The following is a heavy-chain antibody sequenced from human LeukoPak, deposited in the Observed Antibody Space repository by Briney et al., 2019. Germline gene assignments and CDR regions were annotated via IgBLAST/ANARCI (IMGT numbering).Heavy chain of an antibody. CDR3: ARENGDWYFDY. CDR2: ISSSSNFI. CDR1: GFTFSDYY. J-gene: IGHJ4*02. Sequence: GGSLRLSCAASGFTFSDYYMNWVRQAPGKGQEWVSYISSSSNFIYYADSVKGRFTISRDNAKNSLYLQMNCLRAEDTAVYYCARENGDWYFDYWGQGTLVTVSS. D-gene: IGHD4-17*01. V-gene: IGHV3-11*06.